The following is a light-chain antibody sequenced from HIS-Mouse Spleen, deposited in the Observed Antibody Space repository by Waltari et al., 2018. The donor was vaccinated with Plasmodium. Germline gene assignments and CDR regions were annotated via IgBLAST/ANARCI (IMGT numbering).Light chain of an antibody. CDR3: GTWDSSLSAGV. CDR2: DNN. V-gene: IGLV1-51*01. Sequence: QSVLTQPPSVSAAPGPKVTISCSGSSSNIGNNYVSWYQQLPGPAPKLLIYDNNKRPSGIPDRFSGSKSGTSATLGITGLQTGDEADYYCGTWDSSLSAGVFGGGTKLTVL. J-gene: IGLJ3*02. CDR1: SSNIGNNY.